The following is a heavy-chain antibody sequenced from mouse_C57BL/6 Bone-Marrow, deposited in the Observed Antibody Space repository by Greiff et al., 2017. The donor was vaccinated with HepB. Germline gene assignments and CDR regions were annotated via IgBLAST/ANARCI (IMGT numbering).Heavy chain of an antibody. CDR3: ARSGDDGYDVPYAMDY. V-gene: IGHV1-82*01. Sequence: QVQLQQSGPELVKPGASVKISCKASGYAFSSSWMNWVKQRPGKGLEWIGRIYPGDGDTNYNGKFKGKATLTADKSSSTAYMQLSSLTSEDSAVYFCARSGDDGYDVPYAMDYWGQGTSVTVSS. CDR2: IYPGDGDT. CDR1: GYAFSSSW. D-gene: IGHD2-2*01. J-gene: IGHJ4*01.